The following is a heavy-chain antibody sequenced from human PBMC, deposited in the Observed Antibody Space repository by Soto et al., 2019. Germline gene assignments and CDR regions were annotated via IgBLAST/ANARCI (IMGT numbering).Heavy chain of an antibody. J-gene: IGHJ6*02. V-gene: IGHV4-31*03. CDR1: GGSISSGGYY. CDR2: IYYSGST. Sequence: SETLSLTCPVSGGSISSGGYYWSWIRQHPGKGLEWIGYIYYSGSTYYNPSLKSRVTISVDTSKNQFSLKLSSVTAEDTAVYYCARHFQGPFYYGMDVWGQGTTVTVSS. CDR3: ARHFQGPFYYGMDV. D-gene: IGHD3-3*02.